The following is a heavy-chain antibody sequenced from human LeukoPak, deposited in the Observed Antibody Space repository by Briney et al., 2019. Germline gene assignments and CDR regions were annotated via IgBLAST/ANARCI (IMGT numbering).Heavy chain of an antibody. J-gene: IGHJ4*02. V-gene: IGHV3-23*01. CDR1: GFTFKLYA. D-gene: IGHD5-18*01. Sequence: GGSLRLSCAASGFTFKLYAMSWVRQAPGKGLEWVSAISGSGGSTSYADSVKGRFTISRDNSKNTLYLQLDSLRAEDTAVFYCAKNREWAMDSPLDYWGQGTLVTVSS. CDR3: AKNREWAMDSPLDY. CDR2: ISGSGGST.